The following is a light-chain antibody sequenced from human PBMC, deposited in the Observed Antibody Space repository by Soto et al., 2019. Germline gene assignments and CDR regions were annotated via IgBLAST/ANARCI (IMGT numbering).Light chain of an antibody. CDR3: QQYSKWPIT. CDR2: GIS. J-gene: IGKJ5*01. Sequence: EIVMTQSPATLSVSPGESATLSCRASQSVNINYLAWYQQHPGQPPRLLIYGISTRATGIPARFSGSGSGTEFSLTISSLQSEDFAVYYCQQYSKWPITFGQGTRLEIK. V-gene: IGKV3-15*01. CDR1: QSVNIN.